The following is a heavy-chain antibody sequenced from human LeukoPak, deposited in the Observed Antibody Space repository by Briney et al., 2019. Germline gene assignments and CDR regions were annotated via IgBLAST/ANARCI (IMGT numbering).Heavy chain of an antibody. CDR1: GFTFSSYA. CDR3: AKDPGGLVVNYFDY. CDR2: ISGSGGSA. J-gene: IGHJ4*02. V-gene: IGHV3-23*01. D-gene: IGHD6-6*01. Sequence: GGSLRLSCAASGFTFSSYAMSWVRQAPGKGLEWVSAISGSGGSAYYADSVKGRFTISRDNSKNTLYLQMNSLRAEDTAVYYCAKDPGGLVVNYFDYWGQGTLVTVSS.